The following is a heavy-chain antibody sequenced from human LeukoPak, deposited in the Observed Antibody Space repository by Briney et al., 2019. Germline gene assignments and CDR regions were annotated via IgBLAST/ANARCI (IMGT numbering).Heavy chain of an antibody. CDR1: GGSISSSNW. J-gene: IGHJ5*02. D-gene: IGHD2-2*01. V-gene: IGHV4-4*02. CDR2: IYHSGST. CDR3: ARVTLIVVVAWFDP. Sequence: SETLSLTCAVSGGSISSSNWWSWVRQPPGKGLEWLGEIYHSGSTNYNPSLKSRVTMSVDKSKNQFSLKLSSVTAADTAVYYCARVTLIVVVAWFDPWGQGTLVTVSS.